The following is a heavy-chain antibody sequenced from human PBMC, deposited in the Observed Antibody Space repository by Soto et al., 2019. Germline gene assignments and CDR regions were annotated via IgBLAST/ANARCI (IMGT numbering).Heavy chain of an antibody. J-gene: IGHJ5*02. CDR2: ISAYNGNT. CDR3: ARVSRGWYYWFDP. V-gene: IGHV1-18*01. D-gene: IGHD6-19*01. CDR1: GYTFTSYG. Sequence: QVQLVQSGAEVKKPGASVKVSCKASGYTFTSYGISWVRQAPGQGLEWMGWISAYNGNTNSAQKLQGRVTMTTDTSTNTAYVALRRPRSDETAVYYGARVSRGWYYWFDPSGQGTLVTVSS.